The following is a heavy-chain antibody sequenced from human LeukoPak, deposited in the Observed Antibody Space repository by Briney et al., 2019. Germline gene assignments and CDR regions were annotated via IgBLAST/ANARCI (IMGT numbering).Heavy chain of an antibody. D-gene: IGHD1-26*01. J-gene: IGHJ4*02. CDR3: ARVVRGATGSDY. V-gene: IGHV4-59*01. Sequence: SETLSLTCTVSGASISDYYWSWLRQPPGKGLEGFGYIYYSGSTNYNPSLKSRVTLSVDTSKNQFSMKLSSVTAADTAVYYCARVVRGATGSDYWGQGTLVTVSS. CDR2: IYYSGST. CDR1: GASISDYY.